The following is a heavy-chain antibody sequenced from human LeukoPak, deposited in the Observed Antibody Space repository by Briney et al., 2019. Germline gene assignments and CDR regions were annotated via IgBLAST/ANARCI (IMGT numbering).Heavy chain of an antibody. V-gene: IGHV1-69*13. CDR3: AREGDYYGSGSYYSGWLDP. Sequence: SVKVSCKTSGGTFSNHAIIWVRQAPGQGLEYMGGIIPFLRTSKYARRFQGRVTITADESTSTAYMELSSLRSEDTAVYYCAREGDYYGSGSYYSGWLDPWGQGTLVTVSS. J-gene: IGHJ5*02. CDR2: IIPFLRTS. CDR1: GGTFSNHA. D-gene: IGHD3-10*01.